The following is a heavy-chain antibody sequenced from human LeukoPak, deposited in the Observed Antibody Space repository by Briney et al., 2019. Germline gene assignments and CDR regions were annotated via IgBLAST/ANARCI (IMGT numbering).Heavy chain of an antibody. CDR2: ISWNSGSI. CDR3: AGRNYGDYQYYYFDL. J-gene: IGHJ2*01. D-gene: IGHD4-17*01. CDR1: GFTFDDYG. V-gene: IGHV3-9*01. Sequence: GRSLRLSCAASGFTFDDYGMHWVRQVPGKGLEWVSGISWNSGSIGYADSVKGRFTISRDNAKNSLYLQMNSLRAEDTALYYCAGRNYGDYQYYYFDLWGRGTLVTVSS.